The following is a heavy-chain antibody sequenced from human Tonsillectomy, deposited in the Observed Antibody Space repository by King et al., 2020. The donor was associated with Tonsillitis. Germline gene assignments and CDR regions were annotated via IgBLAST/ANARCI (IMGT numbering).Heavy chain of an antibody. CDR2: INHSGST. V-gene: IGHV4-34*01. Sequence: VQLQQWGAGLLKPSETLSLTCAVYGGSFSGYYWSWIRQPPGKGLEWIGEINHSGSTNYNPSLKSRVTISVDTSKNQFSLKLSSVTAADTAVYYCARGPNRGRYYYGSGSYYIGWFDPWGQGTLVTVSS. D-gene: IGHD3-10*01. CDR3: ARGPNRGRYYYGSGSYYIGWFDP. CDR1: GGSFSGYY. J-gene: IGHJ5*02.